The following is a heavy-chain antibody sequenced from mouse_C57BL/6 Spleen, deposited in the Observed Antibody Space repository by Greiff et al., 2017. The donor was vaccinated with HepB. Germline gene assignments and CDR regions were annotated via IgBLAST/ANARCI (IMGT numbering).Heavy chain of an antibody. Sequence: EVQLQQSGPVLVKPGASVKMSCKASGYTFTDYYMNWVKQSHGKSLEWIGVINPYNGGTSYNQKFKGKATLTVDKSSSTAYMELNSLTSEDSAVYYLARSRMGTVVPYFDYWGQGTTLTVSS. V-gene: IGHV1-19*01. D-gene: IGHD1-1*01. CDR1: GYTFTDYY. CDR3: ARSRMGTVVPYFDY. CDR2: INPYNGGT. J-gene: IGHJ2*01.